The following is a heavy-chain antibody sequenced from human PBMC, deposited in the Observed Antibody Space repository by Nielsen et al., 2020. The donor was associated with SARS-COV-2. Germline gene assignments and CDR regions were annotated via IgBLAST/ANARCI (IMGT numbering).Heavy chain of an antibody. J-gene: IGHJ4*02. CDR3: ARDSNTYYYDSSGSYYFDY. D-gene: IGHD3-22*01. Sequence: WIRQPPGKGLEWVANIKQDGSEKCCVDPVKGRFTISRDNAKNSLYLQMNSLRAEDTAVYYCARDSNTYYYDSSGSYYFDYWGQGTLVTVSS. V-gene: IGHV3-7*01. CDR2: IKQDGSEK.